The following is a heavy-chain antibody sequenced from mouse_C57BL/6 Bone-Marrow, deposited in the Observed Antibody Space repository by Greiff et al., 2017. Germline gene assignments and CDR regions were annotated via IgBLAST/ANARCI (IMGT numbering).Heavy chain of an antibody. CDR1: GFTFSDYG. V-gene: IGHV5-17*01. CDR3: ASTHYDGSSHYYAMDY. Sequence: EVKLVESGGGLVKPGGSLKLSCAASGFTFSDYGMHWVRQAPEKGLEWVAYISSGSSTIYYADPVKGRFTISRDNAKNTLFLQMTSLRSEDTAMYYCASTHYDGSSHYYAMDYWGQGTSVTVSS. J-gene: IGHJ4*01. CDR2: ISSGSSTI. D-gene: IGHD1-1*01.